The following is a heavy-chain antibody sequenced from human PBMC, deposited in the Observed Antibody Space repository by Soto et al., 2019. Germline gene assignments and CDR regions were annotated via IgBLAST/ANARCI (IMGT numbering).Heavy chain of an antibody. V-gene: IGHV4-59*01. J-gene: IGHJ4*02. Sequence: SETLSLTCTVSGGSITNFHWSWIRQPPGKGLEWIGYIYYSGSTNYNPSLKSRVTMSIDTSKSQFPLKLISVTAADTAAYYCAAYDSEGYFDYWGQGALVTVSS. CDR3: AAYDSEGYFDY. CDR2: IYYSGST. D-gene: IGHD3-9*01. CDR1: GGSITNFH.